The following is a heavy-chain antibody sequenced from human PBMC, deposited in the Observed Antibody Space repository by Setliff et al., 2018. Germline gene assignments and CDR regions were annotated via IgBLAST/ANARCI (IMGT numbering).Heavy chain of an antibody. CDR1: GYTFTGYY. D-gene: IGHD3-3*01. J-gene: IGHJ6*02. CDR2: INPNSGGT. V-gene: IGHV1-2*04. Sequence: ASVKVSCKASGYTFTGYYMHWVRQAPGQGLEWMGWINPNSGGTNYAQKLQGWVTMTRDTSISTAYMELSRLRSDDTAVYYCARGPRITIFGVVSLSLYGMDVWGQGTTVTVSS. CDR3: ARGPRITIFGVVSLSLYGMDV.